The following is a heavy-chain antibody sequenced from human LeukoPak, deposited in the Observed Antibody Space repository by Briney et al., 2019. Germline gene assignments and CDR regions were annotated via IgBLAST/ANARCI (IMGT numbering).Heavy chain of an antibody. CDR1: GFTFSSYA. V-gene: IGHV3-23*01. Sequence: PGGSLRLSCAASGFTFSSYAMSWVRQAPGKGLEWVSAISGSGGSTYYADSVKGRFTISRDNSKNTLYLQMNSLRAEDTAVYYCAKDPFSSPGSYLFDYWGQGTLVTVSS. D-gene: IGHD1-26*01. J-gene: IGHJ4*02. CDR2: ISGSGGST. CDR3: AKDPFSSPGSYLFDY.